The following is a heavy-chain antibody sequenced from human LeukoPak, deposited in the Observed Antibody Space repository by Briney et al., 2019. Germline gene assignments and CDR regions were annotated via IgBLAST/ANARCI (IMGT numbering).Heavy chain of an antibody. CDR1: GFTFSSYA. Sequence: GGSLRLSCAASGFTFSSYAMSWVRQAPGKGLEWVSAISGSGGSTYYADSVKGRFTISRDNSKNTLYLQMNSLRAEDTAVYYCANGGSYSSGPLFDYWGQGTLVTVSS. J-gene: IGHJ4*02. CDR2: ISGSGGST. V-gene: IGHV3-23*01. D-gene: IGHD6-19*01. CDR3: ANGGSYSSGPLFDY.